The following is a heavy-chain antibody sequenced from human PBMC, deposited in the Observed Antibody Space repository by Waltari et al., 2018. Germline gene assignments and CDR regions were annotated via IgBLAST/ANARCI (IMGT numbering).Heavy chain of an antibody. Sequence: EVQLVESGGGLVQPGRSLRLSCAVSGFTLSNSWMGGVRQAPGKGLEWVAGIKEEGSRKDYVDSVKGRVTISRDNAKSTIYLQMNSLRAEDTAVFYCVRNRGWQQFDFWGQGTLVTVSS. D-gene: IGHD2-15*01. CDR3: VRNRGWQQFDF. CDR2: IKEEGSRK. CDR1: GFTLSNSW. V-gene: IGHV3-7*01. J-gene: IGHJ4*02.